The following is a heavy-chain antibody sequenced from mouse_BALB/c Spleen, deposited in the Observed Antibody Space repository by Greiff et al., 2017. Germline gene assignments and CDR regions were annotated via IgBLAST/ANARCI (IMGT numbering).Heavy chain of an antibody. CDR3: ARVDYYGSSDAMDY. CDR2: ISSGGST. V-gene: IGHV5-6-5*01. D-gene: IGHD1-1*01. CDR1: GFTFSSYA. Sequence: EVMLVESGGGLVKPGGSLKLSCAASGFTFSSYAMSWVRQTPEKRLEWVASISSGGSTYYPDSVKGRFTISRDNARNILYLQMSSLRSEDTSMYYCARVDYYGSSDAMDYWGQGTSVTVSS. J-gene: IGHJ4*01.